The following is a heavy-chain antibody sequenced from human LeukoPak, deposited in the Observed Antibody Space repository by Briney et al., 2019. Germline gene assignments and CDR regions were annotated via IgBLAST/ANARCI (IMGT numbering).Heavy chain of an antibody. V-gene: IGHV3-30*18. D-gene: IGHD4-17*01. J-gene: IGHJ4*02. CDR1: GFSFISYG. CDR3: AKRPSDYGDYVSYFDY. CDR2: ISDDGRRK. Sequence: GGSLRLSCAASGFSFISYGTHWVRQAPGKGLEWVGVISDDGRRKDYADSVKGRFTISRDNSKDTLYLQMNSLRAEDTAVYYCAKRPSDYGDYVSYFDYWGQGTLVTVSS.